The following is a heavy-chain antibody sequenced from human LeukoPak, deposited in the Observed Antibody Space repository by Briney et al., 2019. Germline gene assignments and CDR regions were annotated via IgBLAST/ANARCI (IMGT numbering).Heavy chain of an antibody. CDR2: IIISGGGT. J-gene: IGHJ4*02. D-gene: IGHD3-3*01. CDR3: AKGSNCGFGYYFDY. Sequence: GGSLRLSCAASGFTFSTYAMGWVRQAPGKGLEWVSSIIISGGGTYYADSVKGRFTISRDNSKNTLYLQMNSLRAEDTAVYYCAKGSNCGFGYYFDYWGQGTLVTVSS. CDR1: GFTFSTYA. V-gene: IGHV3-23*01.